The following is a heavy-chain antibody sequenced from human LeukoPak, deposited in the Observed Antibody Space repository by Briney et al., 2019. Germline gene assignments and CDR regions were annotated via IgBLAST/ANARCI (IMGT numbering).Heavy chain of an antibody. V-gene: IGHV1-18*01. D-gene: IGHD6-13*01. CDR1: GYTFTSYG. CDR2: ISAYNGNT. Sequence: ASVKVSCKASGYTFTSYGIGWVRQAPGQGLEWMGWISAYNGNTNYAQKLQGRVTMTTDTSTSTAYMELRSLRSDDTAVYYCARDRRYSSSWYISYWGQGTLVTVSS. J-gene: IGHJ4*02. CDR3: ARDRRYSSSWYISY.